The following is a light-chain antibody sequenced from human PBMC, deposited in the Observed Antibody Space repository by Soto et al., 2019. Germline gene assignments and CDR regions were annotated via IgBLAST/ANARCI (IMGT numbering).Light chain of an antibody. CDR1: QGISSY. CDR3: QQSYSTTWT. Sequence: DIQLTQSPSFLSASVGDRVTITCRASQGISSYLAWYQQKPGKAPKLLIYAASTLQSGVPSRFSGSGSGTEFTLTISSLQPEDFATYYCQQSYSTTWTFGQGTKVEIK. J-gene: IGKJ1*01. CDR2: AAS. V-gene: IGKV1-9*01.